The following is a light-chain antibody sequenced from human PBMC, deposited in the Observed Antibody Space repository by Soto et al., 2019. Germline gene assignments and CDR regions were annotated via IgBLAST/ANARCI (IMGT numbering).Light chain of an antibody. V-gene: IGKV3-15*01. CDR3: RQYHNLWT. CDR1: QGIFYN. CDR2: RAS. J-gene: IGKJ1*01. Sequence: EIVLTKSPATLSVSPGERATLSCRASQGIFYNLVWFQPTPGQAPRHLIDRASTRATNIPARFSSSGSRTEFTLANCSLRSEDFAPYCCRQYHNLWTIGQGTKVDIK.